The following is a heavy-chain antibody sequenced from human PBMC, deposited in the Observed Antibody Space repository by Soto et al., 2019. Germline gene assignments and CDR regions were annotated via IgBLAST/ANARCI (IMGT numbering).Heavy chain of an antibody. CDR1: GYTFTYYT. V-gene: IGHV1-3*01. CDR3: TRDYYDSSGYYPKFDY. J-gene: IGHJ4*02. D-gene: IGHD3-22*01. Sequence: ASVTVSCKASGYTFTYYTVHWVRQAPGQRLEWMGWINAGDGNTKYSPNFQGRVTITKDTSASTVYMELSSLRSEDTAVCFCTRDYYDSSGYYPKFDYWGQGTLVT. CDR2: INAGDGNT.